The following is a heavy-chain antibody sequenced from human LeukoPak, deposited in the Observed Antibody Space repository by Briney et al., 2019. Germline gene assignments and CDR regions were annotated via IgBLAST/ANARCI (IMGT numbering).Heavy chain of an antibody. CDR3: ATDVRYDYVWGSYPRNWFDP. J-gene: IGHJ5*02. Sequence: VASVKVSCTASGYTFTSYGISWVRQAPGQGLEWMGWISAYNGNTNYAQKLQGRVTMTTDTSTSTAYMELRSLRSDDTAVYYCATDVRYDYVWGSYPRNWFDPWGQGTLVTVSS. V-gene: IGHV1-18*01. CDR1: GYTFTSYG. CDR2: ISAYNGNT. D-gene: IGHD3-16*02.